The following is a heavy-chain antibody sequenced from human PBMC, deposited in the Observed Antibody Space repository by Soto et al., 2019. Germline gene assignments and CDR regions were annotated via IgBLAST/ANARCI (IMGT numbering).Heavy chain of an antibody. V-gene: IGHV3-23*01. CDR2: LSGSGDGT. Sequence: LRLSCAASGFTFSSYGMSWVRQAPGKGLEWVSGLSGSGDGTYYADSVKGRFTISRDNSKNTLYVQMNSLRAEDTAVYYCARGGRLRVGAIHDAFDIWGQGTMVTVSS. CDR1: GFTFSSYG. D-gene: IGHD1-26*01. J-gene: IGHJ3*02. CDR3: ARGGRLRVGAIHDAFDI.